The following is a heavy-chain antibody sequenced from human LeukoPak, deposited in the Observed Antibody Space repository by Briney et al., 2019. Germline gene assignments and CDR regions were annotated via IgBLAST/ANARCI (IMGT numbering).Heavy chain of an antibody. J-gene: IGHJ4*02. Sequence: GGSLRLSCAASGFTFSDHYMDWVRQAPEKGLEWTARARNKAQSHTTEYAASVKGRFTISRDDSKSSLYPQMSSLKTEDTAMYYCAVSLGVGFRNFDYWGQGILVTVSS. CDR1: GFTFSDHY. CDR2: ARNKAQSHTT. D-gene: IGHD2-2*01. CDR3: AVSLGVGFRNFDY. V-gene: IGHV3-72*01.